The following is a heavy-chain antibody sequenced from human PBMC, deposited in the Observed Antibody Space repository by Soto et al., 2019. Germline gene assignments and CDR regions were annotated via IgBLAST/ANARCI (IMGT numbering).Heavy chain of an antibody. CDR1: GGTFSSYA. V-gene: IGHV1-69*13. CDR2: IIPIFGTA. J-gene: IGHJ3*02. CDR3: ARDRAPYYDFWSGYENAFDI. D-gene: IGHD3-3*01. Sequence: SVKVSCKASGGTFSSYAISWVRQAPGQGLEWMGGIIPIFGTANYAQKFQGRVTITADESTSTAYMELSSLRSEETAVYYCARDRAPYYDFWSGYENAFDIWGQGTMVTVSS.